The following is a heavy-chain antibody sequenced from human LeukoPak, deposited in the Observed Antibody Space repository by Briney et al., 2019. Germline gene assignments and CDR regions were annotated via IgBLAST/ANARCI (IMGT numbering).Heavy chain of an antibody. CDR1: GFTFSSYA. Sequence: GGSLRLSCTASGFTFSSYAMSWVRQAPGKGLEWVSGMSGSGSSTCYAEPVRGRFTISRDNSKNKLYLQMHSLRAEDTAVYYCAKVRYQLPRVNFDYWGQGTLVTVSS. J-gene: IGHJ4*02. V-gene: IGHV3-23*01. D-gene: IGHD2-2*01. CDR3: AKVRYQLPRVNFDY. CDR2: MSGSGSST.